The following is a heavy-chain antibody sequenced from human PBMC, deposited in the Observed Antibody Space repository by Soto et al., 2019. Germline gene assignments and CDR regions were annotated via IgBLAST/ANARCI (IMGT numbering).Heavy chain of an antibody. D-gene: IGHD1-1*01. Sequence: QVQLQESGPGLVKPSETLSLTCTVSGGSISSYYWSWIRQPPGKGLEWIGYIYYSGSTNYTPSPKRRVTISVDTSKNQFSLKLSSVTAADTAVYYCARRYGYSFDYWGQGTLVTVSS. CDR2: IYYSGST. J-gene: IGHJ4*02. CDR3: ARRYGYSFDY. V-gene: IGHV4-59*08. CDR1: GGSISSYY.